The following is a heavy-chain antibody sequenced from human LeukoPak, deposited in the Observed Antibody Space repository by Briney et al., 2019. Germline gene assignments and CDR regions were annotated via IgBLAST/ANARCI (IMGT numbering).Heavy chain of an antibody. CDR3: ARSMVRGVIDY. V-gene: IGHV1-69*06. D-gene: IGHD3-10*01. J-gene: IGHJ4*02. CDR2: IIPIFGTA. Sequence: SVKASCKASGGTFSSYAISWVRQAPGQGLEWMGGIIPIFGTANYAQKFQGRVTITADKSTSTAYMELSSLRSEDTAVYYCARSMVRGVIDYWGQGTLVTVSS. CDR1: GGTFSSYA.